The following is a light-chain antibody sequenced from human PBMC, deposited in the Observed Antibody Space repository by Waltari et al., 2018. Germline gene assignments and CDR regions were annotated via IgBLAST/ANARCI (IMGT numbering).Light chain of an antibody. CDR2: EVS. V-gene: IGKV2-30*02. J-gene: IGKJ1*01. CDR1: QSLVHSDGNTY. CDR3: MQGTRWVLT. Sequence: DVVMTQSTLSLLVTLGQTASISCWSSQSLVHSDGNTYLNWFQQRQGQSPRLLIYEVSNRDTGVPDRFSGSGSGTDFTLKISRVEAEDVGVYYCMQGTRWVLTFGQGTKVEIK.